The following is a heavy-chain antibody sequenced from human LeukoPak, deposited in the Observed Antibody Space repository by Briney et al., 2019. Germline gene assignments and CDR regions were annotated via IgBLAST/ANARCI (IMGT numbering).Heavy chain of an antibody. J-gene: IGHJ4*02. CDR3: ARGGISRDIVVVPAAIPFDY. V-gene: IGHV3-7*01. D-gene: IGHD2-2*01. CDR1: GFTFSSYW. CDR2: IKQDGSEK. Sequence: GGSLRLSCAASGFTFSSYWMSWVRQAPGKGLEWVANIKQDGSEKYYVDSVKGRFTISRDNAKNSLYLQMNSLRAEDTAVYYCARGGISRDIVVVPAAIPFDYWGQGTLVTVSS.